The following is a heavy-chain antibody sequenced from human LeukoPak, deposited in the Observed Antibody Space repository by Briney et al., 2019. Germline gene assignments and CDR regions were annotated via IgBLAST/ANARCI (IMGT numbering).Heavy chain of an antibody. V-gene: IGHV1-69*05. CDR2: IIPIFGTA. J-gene: IGHJ4*02. D-gene: IGHD1-26*01. CDR3: TSYEWELLRGYFDY. CDR1: GGTFSSYA. Sequence: GSSVKVSCKASGGTFSSYAISWVRQAPGQGLEWMGRIIPIFGTANYAQKFQGRVTITTDDSTSTAYMELSSLRSEDTAVYYCTSYEWELLRGYFDYWGQGTLLTGS.